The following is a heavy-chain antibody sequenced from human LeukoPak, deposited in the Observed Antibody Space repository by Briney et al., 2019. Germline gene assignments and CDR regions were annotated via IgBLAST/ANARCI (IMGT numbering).Heavy chain of an antibody. D-gene: IGHD6-6*01. Sequence: GGSLRISCAASGFTFSDDYMSCFRQAPGAGLEWVSAISGSGGTTYYADSVKGRFTISRDNSKSTLYVQMNSLRAEDTAVYYCAIVVAARQGTIDPWGQGTLVTISS. J-gene: IGHJ5*02. CDR2: ISGSGGTT. CDR1: GFTFSDDY. V-gene: IGHV3-23*01. CDR3: AIVVAARQGTIDP.